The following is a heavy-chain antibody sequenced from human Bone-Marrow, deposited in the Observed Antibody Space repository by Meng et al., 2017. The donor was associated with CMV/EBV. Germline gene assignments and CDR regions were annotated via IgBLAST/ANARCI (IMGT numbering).Heavy chain of an antibody. CDR2: MNPNSGNT. D-gene: IGHD2-2*01. J-gene: IGHJ6*02. Sequence: ASVKVSCKAFGYTFTTYDINWVRQATGQGLEWMGWMNPNSGNTGYAQKFQGRVTLTRVTSISTAYMELSSLTSDDTAVYYCARTRIEVEPDGRKIKYYKYGMDVWGQGTTVTVSS. CDR1: GYTFTTYD. V-gene: IGHV1-8*01. CDR3: ARTRIEVEPDGRKIKYYKYGMDV.